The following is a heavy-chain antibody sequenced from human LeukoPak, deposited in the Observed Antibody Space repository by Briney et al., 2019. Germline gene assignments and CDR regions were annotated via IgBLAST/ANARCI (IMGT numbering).Heavy chain of an antibody. CDR3: ARDSEWGLLRSDY. Sequence: PGRSLRLSCAASGFTYSRYWTTWVRQAPGKGLEWVANIKQDGTEKDYVDSVKGRFTIYRDNAKISLYLQMNSLRAEDTAVYYCARDSEWGLLRSDYWGQGTLVTVSS. CDR2: IKQDGTEK. CDR1: GFTYSRYW. D-gene: IGHD1-26*01. J-gene: IGHJ4*02. V-gene: IGHV3-7*05.